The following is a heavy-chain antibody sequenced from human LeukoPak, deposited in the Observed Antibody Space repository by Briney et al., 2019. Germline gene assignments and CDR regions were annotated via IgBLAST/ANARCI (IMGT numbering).Heavy chain of an antibody. J-gene: IGHJ5*02. D-gene: IGHD2-15*01. CDR3: ARDRIVVVVAATRWFDP. CDR2: IYSGGST. Sequence: PGGSLRLSCAASEFSVGSNYMTWVRQAPGKGLEWVSLIYSGGSTYYADSVKGRFTISRDNSKNTLYLQMNSLRAEDTAVYYCARDRIVVVVAATRWFDPWGQGTLVTVSS. CDR1: EFSVGSNY. V-gene: IGHV3-66*01.